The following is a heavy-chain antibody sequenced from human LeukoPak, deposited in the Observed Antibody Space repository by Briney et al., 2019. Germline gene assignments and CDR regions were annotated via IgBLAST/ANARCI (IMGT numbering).Heavy chain of an antibody. CDR1: GYTFTSYG. CDR2: ISAYNGNT. CDR3: ARYYDSSGYRTFYFDY. Sequence: ASVKVSCKASGYTFTSYGISWVRQAPGQGLEWMGWISAYNGNTNYAQKLQGRVTMTTDTSTSTAYMELTSLRSDDTAVYYCARYYDSSGYRTFYFDYWGQGTLVTVSS. V-gene: IGHV1-18*01. J-gene: IGHJ4*02. D-gene: IGHD3-22*01.